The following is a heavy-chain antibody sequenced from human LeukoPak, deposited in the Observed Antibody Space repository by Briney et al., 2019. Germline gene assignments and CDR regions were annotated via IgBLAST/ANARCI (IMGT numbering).Heavy chain of an antibody. V-gene: IGHV3-13*04. CDR3: SRGKILTGYDR. CDR1: GFTFTSYD. D-gene: IGHD3-9*01. CDR2: IGIAGDT. J-gene: IGHJ5*02. Sequence: QPGGSLRLSRAAAGFTFTSYDTHWVRQATGKGLEWVSAIGIAGDTYYSGSVKGRFTISRENAKNFLYLRMNSLRAGDTAVYYCSRGKILTGYDRWGQGTLVTVSS.